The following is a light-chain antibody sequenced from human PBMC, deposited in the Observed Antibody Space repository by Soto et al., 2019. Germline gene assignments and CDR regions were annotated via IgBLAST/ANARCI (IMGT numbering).Light chain of an antibody. CDR3: AAWDDSLNGPV. V-gene: IGLV1-44*01. J-gene: IGLJ2*01. CDR1: SSNIGSNT. CDR2: GNN. Sequence: QAVVTQPPSASGTPGQRVPISCSGSSSNIGSNTVNWYQQLPGAAPKLLIYGNNQRPSGVPDRFSGSKSGTSASLAISGLQSEDEADYYCAAWDDSLNGPVFGGGTQLTVL.